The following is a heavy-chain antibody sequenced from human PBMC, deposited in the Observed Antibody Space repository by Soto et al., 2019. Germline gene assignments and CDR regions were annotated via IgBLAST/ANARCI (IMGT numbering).Heavy chain of an antibody. J-gene: IGHJ6*02. Sequence: ASVKVSCKASGYSFTDYHIHWVRQAPGQGLEWLGRINPKSGGTSTAQKFQGWVTMTTDTSVSTASMELTRLTSDDTAIYYCARGDSTDCSNGVCSFFYNHDMDVWGQGTTVTVSS. CDR1: GYSFTDYH. D-gene: IGHD2-8*01. V-gene: IGHV1-2*04. CDR2: INPKSGGT. CDR3: ARGDSTDCSNGVCSFFYNHDMDV.